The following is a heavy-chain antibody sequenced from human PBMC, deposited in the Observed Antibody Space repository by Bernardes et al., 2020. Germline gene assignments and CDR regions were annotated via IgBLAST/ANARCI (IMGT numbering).Heavy chain of an antibody. CDR3: ARKKGIAAAGPYYYYYGMDV. Sequence: SGPTLVKPTETLTLTCTVSGFSLSNARMGVSWIRQPPGKALEWLAHIFSNDEKSYSTSLKSRLTISKDTSKSQVVLTMTNMDPVDTATYYCARKKGIAAAGPYYYYYGMDVWGQGTTVTVSS. V-gene: IGHV2-26*01. J-gene: IGHJ6*02. D-gene: IGHD6-13*01. CDR1: GFSLSNARMG. CDR2: IFSNDEK.